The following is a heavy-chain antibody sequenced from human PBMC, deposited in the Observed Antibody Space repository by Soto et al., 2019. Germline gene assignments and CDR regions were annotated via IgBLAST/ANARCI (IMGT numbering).Heavy chain of an antibody. CDR1: GYSFTSYY. CDR2: INPSGGRT. V-gene: IGHV1-46*01. D-gene: IGHD6-13*01. Sequence: ASVKVSCKASGYSFTSYYMNWVRQAPGQGLEWMGLINPSGGRTIYAQKFQGRVTMTRDTSTSTVYMEVRSLRSEDTAVYYCARDIWYGPPRYYYGMDVWGQGTTVTVYS. J-gene: IGHJ6*02. CDR3: ARDIWYGPPRYYYGMDV.